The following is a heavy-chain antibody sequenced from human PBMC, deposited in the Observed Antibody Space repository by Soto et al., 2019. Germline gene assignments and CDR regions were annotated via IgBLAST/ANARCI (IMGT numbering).Heavy chain of an antibody. Sequence: EVQLVESGGGLVQPGGSLRLSCAASGFTFRGYWMHWVRQAPGKGLMWVSRISSDGRSTNYADSVKARFTISRDNAKNTLYLQMKSLRVEDTAVYFCVREDQLEQLDWGQGTLVTVSS. J-gene: IGHJ4*02. CDR3: VREDQLEQLD. V-gene: IGHV3-74*01. CDR1: GFTFRGYW. D-gene: IGHD1-1*01. CDR2: ISSDGRST.